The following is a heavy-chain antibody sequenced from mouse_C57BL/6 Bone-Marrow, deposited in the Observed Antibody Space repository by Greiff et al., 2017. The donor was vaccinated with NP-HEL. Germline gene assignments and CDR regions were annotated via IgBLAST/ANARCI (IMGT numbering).Heavy chain of an antibody. V-gene: IGHV7-1*01. CDR3: ARWVYYYGSHWYVDV. CDR1: GFTFSDFY. CDR2: SRNKANDSTT. D-gene: IGHD1-1*01. Sequence: EVQLVESGGGLVQSGRSLRLSCATSGFTFSDFYMEWVRQAPGKGLEWIAASRNKANDSTTKHSATVKGRLTVSRYSSPSILYLQMNSLRAEDTAIYYCARWVYYYGSHWYVDVWGTGTTVTVSS. J-gene: IGHJ1*03.